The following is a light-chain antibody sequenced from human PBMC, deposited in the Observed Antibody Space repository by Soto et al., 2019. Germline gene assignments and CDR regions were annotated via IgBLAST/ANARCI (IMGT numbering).Light chain of an antibody. CDR2: DTS. CDR3: QPYNNWPIT. CDR1: QGIGDT. J-gene: IGKJ4*01. Sequence: EVVMRQSPATLSVSPGGGATLSCRASQGIGDTLDWYQHKPGQTPRLLIYDTSTRATGVPTRFSGSRSGAEFTLTINSLQSEDFAVYYCQPYNNWPITFGGGTKVDIK. V-gene: IGKV3-15*01.